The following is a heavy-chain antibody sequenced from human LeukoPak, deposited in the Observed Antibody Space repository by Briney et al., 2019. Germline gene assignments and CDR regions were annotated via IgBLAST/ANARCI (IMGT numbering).Heavy chain of an antibody. V-gene: IGHV3-23*01. D-gene: IGHD6-13*01. CDR2: TTDSGGAT. CDR3: AKAYTRSWYAAFDI. J-gene: IGHJ3*02. CDR1: GFAFTDYA. Sequence: GGSLRLSCAASGFAFTDYAFSWVRQAPGKGLEWVSATTDSGGATYYADSVKGRFTISRDNSKNTLYLQMNSLRGDDTAIYYCAKAYTRSWYAAFDIWGQGTMATISS.